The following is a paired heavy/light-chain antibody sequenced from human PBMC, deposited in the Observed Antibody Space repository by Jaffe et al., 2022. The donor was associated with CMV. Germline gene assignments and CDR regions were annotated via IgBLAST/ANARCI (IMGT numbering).Light chain of an antibody. CDR3: CSHAGDSYV. V-gene: IGLV2-23*02. CDR1: SSDVGSYNL. J-gene: IGLJ1*01. CDR2: DVS. Sequence: QSALTQPASVSGSPGQSIAISCTGTSSDVGSYNLVSWYQQHPGKAPKLMIYDVSQRPSGISNRFSVSKSGNTASLTISGLQAEDEADYYCCSHAGDSYVFGTGTMVTVL.
Heavy chain of an antibody. CDR2: IYNSGKT. J-gene: IGHJ3*02. Sequence: QVQLQESGPGLVKPSETLSLTCTVSGGSIYNYYWSWIRQPPGKGLEWIGYIYNSGKTNNNRSLKSRVTISVDTSKNQFSLKLTSVTAADTAVYFCAREGRRGAFDIWGPGTMVTVSS. CDR1: GGSIYNYY. D-gene: IGHD3-10*01. CDR3: AREGRRGAFDI. V-gene: IGHV4-59*01.